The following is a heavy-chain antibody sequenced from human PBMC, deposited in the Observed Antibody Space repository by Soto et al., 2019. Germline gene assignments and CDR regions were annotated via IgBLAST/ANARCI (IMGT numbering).Heavy chain of an antibody. CDR2: FGAIGSTT. V-gene: IGHV3-23*01. J-gene: IGHJ5*02. CDR3: ASLKDASGTYS. CDR1: GFTFSSYA. D-gene: IGHD3-10*01. Sequence: GGSLRLSCAASGFTFSSYAMSWVRQAPGKGLEWVSSFGAIGSTTYYADSVKGRFTISRDNSKNTLYLQMNSLRAEDTAVYYCASLKDASGTYSWGQGTLVTVSS.